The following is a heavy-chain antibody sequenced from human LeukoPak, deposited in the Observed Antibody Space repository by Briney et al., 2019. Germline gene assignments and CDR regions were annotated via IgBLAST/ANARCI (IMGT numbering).Heavy chain of an antibody. V-gene: IGHV2-70*11. CDR2: IDWDDDK. CDR3: ARIMQLEPHYYYGMDV. J-gene: IGHJ6*02. CDR1: GFSLSTSGMC. Sequence: SGPTLVNPTQTLTLTCTFSGFSLSTSGMCVSWIRQPPGKALEWLARIDWDDDKYYSTSLKTRLTISKDTSKNQVVLTMTNMDPVDTATYYCARIMQLEPHYYYGMDVWGQGTTVTVSS. D-gene: IGHD1-1*01.